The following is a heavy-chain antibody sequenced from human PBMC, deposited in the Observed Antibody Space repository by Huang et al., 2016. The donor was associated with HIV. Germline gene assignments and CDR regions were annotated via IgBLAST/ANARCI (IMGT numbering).Heavy chain of an antibody. Sequence: QVHLVESGGGVVQPGGSLRLSCAASGFKLSGFGMHWVRQAPGKGGEWVGVISYDGRSQFDTDSVKGRFTISRDNSDNTLSLQMKGLRPDDTAVYYCAKESRWFSDFDHWGQGVLVSVSS. CDR2: ISYDGRSQ. CDR3: AKESRWFSDFDH. J-gene: IGHJ4*02. V-gene: IGHV3-30*18. D-gene: IGHD2-15*01. CDR1: GFKLSGFG.